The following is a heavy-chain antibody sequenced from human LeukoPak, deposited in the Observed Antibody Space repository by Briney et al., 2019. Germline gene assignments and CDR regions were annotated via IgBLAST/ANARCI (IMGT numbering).Heavy chain of an antibody. V-gene: IGHV1-8*01. CDR3: ARGKVGGSGSYYNEYNWFDP. Sequence: ASVKVSCKASGYTFTSYYINWVRQATGQGLEWMGWMNPNSGNTGYAQKFQGRVTMTRNTSISTAYMEVSSLRSEDTAVYYCARGKVGGSGSYYNEYNWFDPWGQGTLVTVSS. CDR1: GYTFTSYY. J-gene: IGHJ5*02. CDR2: MNPNSGNT. D-gene: IGHD3-10*01.